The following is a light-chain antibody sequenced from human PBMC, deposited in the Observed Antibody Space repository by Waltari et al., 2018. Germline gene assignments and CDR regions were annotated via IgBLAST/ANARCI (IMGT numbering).Light chain of an antibody. J-gene: IGKJ3*01. CDR1: QGISNS. V-gene: IGKV1-27*01. CDR2: AAS. Sequence: DIQMTQSPSSLSASVGDRVTITCRASQGISNSLAWYQQRPGKVPKLLIYAASTLQSGVPSRFSGSGSGTDFTLTIISLQPEDVATYYCQKYNSAPPLFTFGPGTKVDIK. CDR3: QKYNSAPPLFT.